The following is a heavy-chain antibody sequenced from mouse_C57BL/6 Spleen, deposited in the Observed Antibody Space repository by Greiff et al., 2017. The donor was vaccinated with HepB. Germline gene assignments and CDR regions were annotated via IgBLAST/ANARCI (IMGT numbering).Heavy chain of an antibody. Sequence: DVKLQESGPGLVKPSQSLSLTCSVSGYSITSGYYWNWIRQFPGNKLEWMGYISYDGSNNYNPSLKNRISVTRDTSKNQFFLKLNSVTTEDTATYYCAREGGISWFAYWGQGTLVTVSA. J-gene: IGHJ3*01. CDR2: ISYDGSN. CDR1: GYSITSGYY. V-gene: IGHV3-6*01. CDR3: AREGGISWFAY.